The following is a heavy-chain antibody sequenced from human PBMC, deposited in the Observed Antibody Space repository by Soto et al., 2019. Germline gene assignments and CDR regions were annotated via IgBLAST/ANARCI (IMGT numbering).Heavy chain of an antibody. CDR1: GGTFSSYA. D-gene: IGHD5-12*01. V-gene: IGHV1-69*06. Sequence: SVKVSCKASGGTFSSYAISWVRQAPGQGLEWMGGIIPIFGTANYAQKFQGRVTITADKSTSTAYMELSSLRSEDTAVYYCARPLHRDGYNYYYWGQGSLVTVSS. J-gene: IGHJ4*02. CDR2: IIPIFGTA. CDR3: ARPLHRDGYNYYY.